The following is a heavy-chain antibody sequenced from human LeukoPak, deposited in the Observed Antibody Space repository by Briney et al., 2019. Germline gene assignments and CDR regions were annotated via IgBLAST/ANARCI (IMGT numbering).Heavy chain of an antibody. J-gene: IGHJ4*02. Sequence: SETLSLTCTVSGVSISSYYWSWIRQPPGKGLEWIGYIYYSGTTNYHPSLKSRVTISVNTSNNQFSLKRSSVTAAATAVYYCARAREVGARGFDYWGQGTLVTVSS. V-gene: IGHV4-59*01. D-gene: IGHD1-26*01. CDR1: GVSISSYY. CDR3: ARAREVGARGFDY. CDR2: IYYSGTT.